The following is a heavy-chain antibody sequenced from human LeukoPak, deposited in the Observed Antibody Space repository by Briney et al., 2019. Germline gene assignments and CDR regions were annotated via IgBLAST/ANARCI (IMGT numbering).Heavy chain of an antibody. CDR1: GYTFTIYG. CDR3: ASGRDTAKGDY. D-gene: IGHD5-18*01. Sequence: ASVTVSFKASGYTFTIYGISWVRQAHGQGIERMGWISAYNGNTNYAQKLQGRVTMTTDTSTSTAYMELRSLRSDDTAVYYCASGRDTAKGDYWGQGTLVTVSS. J-gene: IGHJ4*02. V-gene: IGHV1-18*04. CDR2: ISAYNGNT.